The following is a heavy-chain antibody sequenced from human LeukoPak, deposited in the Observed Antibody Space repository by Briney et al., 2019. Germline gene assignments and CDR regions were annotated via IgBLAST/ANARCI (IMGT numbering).Heavy chain of an antibody. CDR3: ASGLSGSNRGYYYYMDV. V-gene: IGHV4-61*02. J-gene: IGHJ6*03. D-gene: IGHD1-26*01. CDR1: GGSISSGSYY. CDR2: IYTSGST. Sequence: SETLSLTCTVSGGSISSGSYYWSWIRQPAGKGLEWIGRIYTSGSTNYNPSLKSRVTISVDTSKNQFSLKLSSVTAADTAVYYCASGLSGSNRGYYYYMDVWGKGTTVTVSS.